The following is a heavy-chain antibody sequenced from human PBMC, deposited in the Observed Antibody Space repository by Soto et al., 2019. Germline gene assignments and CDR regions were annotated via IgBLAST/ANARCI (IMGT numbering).Heavy chain of an antibody. V-gene: IGHV4-59*01. J-gene: IGHJ4*02. CDR1: GGSISSYF. CDR3: ARDLAAVPRAFDY. CDR2: VYYTGTT. Sequence: SETLSLTCTVSGGSISSYFYICCRHPPWKGLEWIVSVYYTGTTDYNPSLKSRVTISVDTSKTQFSLNLRSVTAADTAVYYCARDLAAVPRAFDYWGRGTLVTVSS. D-gene: IGHD6-13*01.